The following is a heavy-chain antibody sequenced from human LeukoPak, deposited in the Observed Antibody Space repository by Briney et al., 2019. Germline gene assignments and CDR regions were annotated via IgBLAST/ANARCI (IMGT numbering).Heavy chain of an antibody. CDR3: ASNRREGVLAVAGLDAFDI. CDR1: GFTFSSYS. V-gene: IGHV3-21*01. D-gene: IGHD6-19*01. Sequence: PGGSLRLSCAASGFTFSSYSMNWVRQAPGKGLEWVSSISSSSSYIYYADSVKGRFTISRDNAKNSLYLQMNSLGAEDTAVYYCASNRREGVLAVAGLDAFDIWGQGTMVTVSS. J-gene: IGHJ3*02. CDR2: ISSSSSYI.